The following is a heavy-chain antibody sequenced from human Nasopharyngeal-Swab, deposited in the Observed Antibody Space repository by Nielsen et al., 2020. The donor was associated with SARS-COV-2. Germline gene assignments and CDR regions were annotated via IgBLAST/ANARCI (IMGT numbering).Heavy chain of an antibody. D-gene: IGHD5-12*01. CDR1: GYSFANYW. J-gene: IGHJ4*02. CDR2: IYPGYSDT. Sequence: GESLKISCQGSGYSFANYWIGWVRQMPGKGLECMGIIYPGYSDTRYSPSFHGQVTISADRSTSTTYLHLSSLKASDTAMYYCAKSSGSGYDANSFDFWGQGTLVTVSS. CDR3: AKSSGSGYDANSFDF. V-gene: IGHV5-51*01.